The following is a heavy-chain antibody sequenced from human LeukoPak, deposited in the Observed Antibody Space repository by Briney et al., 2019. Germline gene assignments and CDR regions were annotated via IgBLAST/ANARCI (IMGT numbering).Heavy chain of an antibody. CDR1: GYSLISYD. CDR3: AREGLPYAMDV. CDR2: MNPNSGRT. V-gene: IGHV1-8*01. D-gene: IGHD2-15*01. Sequence: ASVKVSCKASGYSLISYDINWVRQAAGQGLEWMGWMNPNSGRTGYAQTFRGRVTMTRDTSLNTAYMELSSLKSEDTAIYYCAREGLPYAMDVWGQGTTVTVSS. J-gene: IGHJ6*02.